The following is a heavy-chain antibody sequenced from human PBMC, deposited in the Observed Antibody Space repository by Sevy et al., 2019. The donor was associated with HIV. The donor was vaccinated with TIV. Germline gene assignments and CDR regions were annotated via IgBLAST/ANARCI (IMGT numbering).Heavy chain of an antibody. J-gene: IGHJ3*02. V-gene: IGHV4-30-2*01. CDR2: IHHAGST. Sequence: SETLSLTCAVSGGSITSTDFSCSWTRQAPGRGLEWIGFIHHAGSTYYNPSFQSRVTISVDRPRNEFSLKLSSVTAADTAVYYCARELGGGNVAFDIWGQGTMVTVSS. D-gene: IGHD2-15*01. CDR1: GGSITSTDFS. CDR3: ARELGGGNVAFDI.